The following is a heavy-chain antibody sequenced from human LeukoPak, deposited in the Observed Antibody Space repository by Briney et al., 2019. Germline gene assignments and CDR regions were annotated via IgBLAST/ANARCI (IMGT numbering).Heavy chain of an antibody. Sequence: GESLKISCKDSGYSFTSYWIGWVRQMPGKGLEWMGIIYPGDSDTRYSPSFQGQVTISADKSISTAYLQWSSLKASDTAMYYCATKPTYCSSTSCFDYWGQGTLVTVSS. J-gene: IGHJ4*02. V-gene: IGHV5-51*01. D-gene: IGHD2-2*01. CDR2: IYPGDSDT. CDR3: ATKPTYCSSTSCFDY. CDR1: GYSFTSYW.